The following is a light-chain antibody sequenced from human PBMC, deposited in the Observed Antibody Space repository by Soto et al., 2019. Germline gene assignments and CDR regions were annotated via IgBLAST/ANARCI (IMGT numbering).Light chain of an antibody. J-gene: IGKJ1*01. V-gene: IGKV3-20*01. CDR2: GAS. CDR3: HQYGATPWT. Sequence: EIVLTQSPDTLSLSPGERVTLSCRASQSVTNNYLAWYQQKPGQGPRLLIHGASSRAADTPDRFSGSGSGTDFTLTISRLEPEDVALYYCHQYGATPWTFGQWTKLDIK. CDR1: QSVTNNY.